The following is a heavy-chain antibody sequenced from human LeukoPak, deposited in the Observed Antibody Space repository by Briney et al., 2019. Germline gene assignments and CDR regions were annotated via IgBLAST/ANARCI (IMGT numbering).Heavy chain of an antibody. D-gene: IGHD2-2*01. CDR2: IKQDGSEK. V-gene: IGHV3-7*01. Sequence: GGSLRLSCAASGFTFSSYWMSWVRQAPGKGLEWVANIKQDGSEKYYVDSVKGRFTISRDNAKNSLYLQMNSLRAEDTAVYYCARDACSSTSCYAFWGQGTLVTVSS. J-gene: IGHJ4*02. CDR1: GFTFSSYW. CDR3: ARDACSSTSCYAF.